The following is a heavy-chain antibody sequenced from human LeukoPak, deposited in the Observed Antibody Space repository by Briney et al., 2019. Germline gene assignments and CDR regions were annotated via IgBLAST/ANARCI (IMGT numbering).Heavy chain of an antibody. J-gene: IGHJ3*02. V-gene: IGHV3-23*01. CDR3: AKDLDDYDAFDI. CDR2: LSGSGGST. D-gene: IGHD4-11*01. CDR1: GFTFSSYA. Sequence: QPGGSLRLSCAASGFTFSSYAMSWVRQAPGKGLERVSALSGSGGSTYYADSVKGRFTISRDNSKNTLYLQMNSLRAEDTAVYYCAKDLDDYDAFDIWGQGTMVTVSS.